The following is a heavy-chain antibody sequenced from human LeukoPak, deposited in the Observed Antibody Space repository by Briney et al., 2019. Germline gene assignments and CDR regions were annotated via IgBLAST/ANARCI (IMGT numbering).Heavy chain of an antibody. D-gene: IGHD6-19*01. CDR1: GDSISINYN. V-gene: IGHV4-39*01. CDR2: IFYSGAT. CDR3: VRHRQWLLFPDY. Sequence: ETLSLTCTVSGDSISINYNWGGIRQPPGKGREGIGSIFYSGATYYSPSLKSRVTISVDTSKNQFSLKLSSMTAADTAVYYCVRHRQWLLFPDYWGQGTLVTVSS. J-gene: IGHJ4*02.